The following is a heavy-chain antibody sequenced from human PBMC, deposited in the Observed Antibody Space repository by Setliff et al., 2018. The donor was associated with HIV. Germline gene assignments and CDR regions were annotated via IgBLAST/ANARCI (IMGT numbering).Heavy chain of an antibody. CDR2: IYHSGTI. D-gene: IGHD3-9*01. CDR3: SRHSYDRYFDWLLQGWFDP. CDR1: GYSISSGYY. V-gene: IGHV4-38-2*01. Sequence: SETLSLTCDVSGYSISSGYYWGWIRQPPGKGLEWIGSIYHSGTIFYKPSLKSRLAISVDTSKNHFSLNLTSVTAADTAVYFCSRHSYDRYFDWLLQGWFDPWGQGTLVTVSS. J-gene: IGHJ5*02.